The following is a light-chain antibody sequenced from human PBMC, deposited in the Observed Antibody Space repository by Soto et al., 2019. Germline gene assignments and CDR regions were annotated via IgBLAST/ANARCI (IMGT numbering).Light chain of an antibody. CDR1: SSDVGGYNL. Sequence: QSVLTQPPSASGSLGQSVTISCTGTSSDVGGYNLVSWYQQHPGKAPKVIIYGVNKRPSGVPDRFSGSKSGNTASLTVSGLQADDESDYYCSSFAGSNNYVLFGGGTKLNVL. J-gene: IGLJ2*01. CDR2: GVN. CDR3: SSFAGSNNYVL. V-gene: IGLV2-8*01.